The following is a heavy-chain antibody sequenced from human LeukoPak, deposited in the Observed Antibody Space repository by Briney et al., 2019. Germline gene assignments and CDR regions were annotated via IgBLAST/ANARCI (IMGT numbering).Heavy chain of an antibody. CDR2: IYNSGST. D-gene: IGHD3-22*01. J-gene: IGHJ4*02. CDR1: GGSISSSNYY. CDR3: ARERITMIVVAGIDY. Sequence: SETLSLTCTVSGGSISSSNYYCTWIRQPPGKGLEWIGSIYNSGSTYHNPSLKSRVTISVDTSKNQFSLKLSSVTAADTAVYYCARERITMIVVAGIDYWGQGTLVTVSS. V-gene: IGHV4-39*02.